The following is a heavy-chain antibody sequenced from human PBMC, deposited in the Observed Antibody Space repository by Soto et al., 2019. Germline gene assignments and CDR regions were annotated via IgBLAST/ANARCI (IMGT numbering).Heavy chain of an antibody. D-gene: IGHD6-19*01. Sequence: EVRLLASGGGLVQPGGALRLSCAASGFTFSSYAMSWVRQAPGKGLEWVSVISGSGGSTYYADSVKGRFTISRDNSKNTLYLQMNSLRAEDTAVYYCARRSSGWYFDYWGQGTLVTVSS. CDR1: GFTFSSYA. CDR3: ARRSSGWYFDY. J-gene: IGHJ4*02. V-gene: IGHV3-23*01. CDR2: ISGSGGST.